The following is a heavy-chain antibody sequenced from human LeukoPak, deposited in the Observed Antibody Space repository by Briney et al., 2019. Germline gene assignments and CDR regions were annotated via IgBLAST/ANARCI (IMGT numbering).Heavy chain of an antibody. CDR2: IWYDGSNK. J-gene: IGHJ4*02. V-gene: IGHV3-33*01. CDR1: GFTFSSYG. D-gene: IGHD5-12*01. Sequence: PGRSLRLSCAASGFTFSSYGMHWVRQAPGKGLEWVAVIWYDGSNKYYADSVKGRFTISRDNSKNTLYLQMNSLRAEDTAVYYCARDQGGYAEFDYWGQGTLVTVSS. CDR3: ARDQGGYAEFDY.